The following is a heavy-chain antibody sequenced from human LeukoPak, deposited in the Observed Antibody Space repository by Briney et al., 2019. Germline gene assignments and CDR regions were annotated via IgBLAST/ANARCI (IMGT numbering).Heavy chain of an antibody. CDR1: GFTFSGYS. CDR3: TRVRGAGLQYYYMDV. D-gene: IGHD1-26*01. CDR2: ITTGSII. Sequence: TGGSLRLSCTASGFTFSGYSMNWVRQAPGKGLEWVSYITTGSIIYYADSVKGRFTISRDNAKNSLYLQMNSLRADDTAVYYCTRVRGAGLQYYYMDVWGKGTTVTVSS. J-gene: IGHJ6*03. V-gene: IGHV3-48*01.